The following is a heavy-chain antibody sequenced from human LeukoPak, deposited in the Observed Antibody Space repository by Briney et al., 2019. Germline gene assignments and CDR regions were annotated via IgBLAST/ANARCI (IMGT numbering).Heavy chain of an antibody. CDR3: VREPSQGAFDI. Sequence: GGSLRLSCAASGFTFSSYSMNWVRQAPGKGLEWVSYISSSSSTIYYADSVKGRFTISRDNAKNPMYLQMNSLRAEDTAVYYCVREPSQGAFDIWGQGTMVTVSS. J-gene: IGHJ3*02. V-gene: IGHV3-48*01. CDR1: GFTFSSYS. CDR2: ISSSSSTI.